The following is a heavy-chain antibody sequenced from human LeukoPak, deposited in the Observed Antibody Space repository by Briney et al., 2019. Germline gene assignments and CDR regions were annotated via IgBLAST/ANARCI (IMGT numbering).Heavy chain of an antibody. J-gene: IGHJ1*01. D-gene: IGHD6-6*01. Sequence: PSETLSLTCDVSGGSIDSTNWWNWVRQPPGKGLEWIGEIHHDGRINYNPSLKSRVTLSVDKSKNQFSLRLNSVTAADTAVYYCARGGAARLHFQNWGQGTLVTVSS. CDR2: IHHDGRI. V-gene: IGHV4/OR15-8*01. CDR3: ARGGAARLHFQN. CDR1: GGSIDSTNW.